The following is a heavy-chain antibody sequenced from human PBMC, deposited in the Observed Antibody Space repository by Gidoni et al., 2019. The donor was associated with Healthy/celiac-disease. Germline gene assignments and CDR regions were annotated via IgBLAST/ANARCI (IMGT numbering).Heavy chain of an antibody. Sequence: LEWVSAISGSGGSTYYADSVKGRFTISRDNSKNTLYLQMNSLRAEDTAVYYCAKGGYYDSSTEPYYFDYWGQGTLVTVSS. V-gene: IGHV3-23*01. CDR2: ISGSGGST. CDR3: AKGGYYDSSTEPYYFDY. D-gene: IGHD3-22*01. J-gene: IGHJ4*02.